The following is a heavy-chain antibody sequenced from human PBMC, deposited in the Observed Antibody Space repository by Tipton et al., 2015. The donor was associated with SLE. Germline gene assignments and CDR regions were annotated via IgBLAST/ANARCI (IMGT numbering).Heavy chain of an antibody. J-gene: IGHJ3*02. V-gene: IGHV3-49*03. Sequence: SLRLSCTASGFTFGDYGMSWFRQAPGKGLEWVGFIRSKIYGGTTEYAASVKGRVTISRDDSKRIAYLQMNSLKTEDTAVYYWTRGTRDCSNTNCRLTDAFDNWGQGTMVTVSS. CDR1: GFTFGDYG. CDR3: TRGTRDCSNTNCRLTDAFDN. CDR2: IRSKIYGGTT. D-gene: IGHD2-2*01.